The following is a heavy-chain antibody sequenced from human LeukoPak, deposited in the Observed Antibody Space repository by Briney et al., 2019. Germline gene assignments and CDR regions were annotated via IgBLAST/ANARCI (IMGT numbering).Heavy chain of an antibody. V-gene: IGHV1-18*01. CDR3: AGDQKGILWFGESISYLDY. Sequence: GASVKVSCKTSGYSFSNYGISWVRQAPGQGLEWVGWISADNTNAHYAPKYQDRVTMTTDTSTSTAYLELRSLRSDDTAMYFCAGDQKGILWFGESISYLDYWGQGTLLTVSS. CDR1: GYSFSNYG. J-gene: IGHJ4*02. D-gene: IGHD3-10*01. CDR2: ISADNTNA.